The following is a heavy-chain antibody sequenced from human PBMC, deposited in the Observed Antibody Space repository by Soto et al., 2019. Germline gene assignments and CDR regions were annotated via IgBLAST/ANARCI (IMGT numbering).Heavy chain of an antibody. CDR3: ASLGIAARPEYYFDY. CDR1: GGSISSSSYY. CDR2: IYYSGST. V-gene: IGHV4-39*01. J-gene: IGHJ4*02. Sequence: SETLSLTCTVSGGSISSSSYYWGWIHQPPGKGLEWIGSIYYSGSTYYNPSLKSRVTISVDTSKNQFSLKLSSVTAADTAVYYCASLGIAARPEYYFDYWGQGTLVTVSS. D-gene: IGHD6-6*01.